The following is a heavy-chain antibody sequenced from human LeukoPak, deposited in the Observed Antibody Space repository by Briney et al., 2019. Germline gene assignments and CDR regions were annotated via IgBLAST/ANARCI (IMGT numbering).Heavy chain of an antibody. J-gene: IGHJ6*02. Sequence: GGSLRLSCAASGFTFDDYAMHWVRQAPGKGLEWVSLISWDGGSTYYADSVKGRFTISRDNAKNSLYLQMNSLRAEDTAVYYCARGGQGELPRSYYYYYYGMDVWGQGTTVTVSS. CDR3: ARGGQGELPRSYYYYYYGMDV. CDR2: ISWDGGST. V-gene: IGHV3-43D*03. D-gene: IGHD1-26*01. CDR1: GFTFDDYA.